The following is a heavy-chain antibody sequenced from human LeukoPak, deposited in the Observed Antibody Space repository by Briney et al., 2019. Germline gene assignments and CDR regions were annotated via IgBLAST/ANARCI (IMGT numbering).Heavy chain of an antibody. D-gene: IGHD5-12*01. CDR2: IKSKTDGGTT. Sequence: GGSLRLSCAASGFTFSNAWMSWVRQAPGKGLEWVGRIKSKTDGGTTDYATPVKGRFTISRDDSKNTLYLQMNSLKTEDTAVYYCTRRGSGYDDLSDYWGQGTLVTVSS. CDR3: TRRGSGYDDLSDY. J-gene: IGHJ4*02. CDR1: GFTFSNAW. V-gene: IGHV3-15*01.